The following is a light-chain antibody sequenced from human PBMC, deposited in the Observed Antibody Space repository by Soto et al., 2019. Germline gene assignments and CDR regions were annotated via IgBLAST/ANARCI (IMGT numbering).Light chain of an antibody. J-gene: IGLJ7*01. CDR1: SSDVGAYNH. Sequence: QSALTQPRSVSGSPGQSVTISCAGTSSDVGAYNHVSWYQQHPGKAPKLMIYDASKRPSGVPDRFSASKSGNTASLTISGLQTEDEADYYCCSYAGSFTWVFGGGTQLTVL. V-gene: IGLV2-11*01. CDR2: DAS. CDR3: CSYAGSFTWV.